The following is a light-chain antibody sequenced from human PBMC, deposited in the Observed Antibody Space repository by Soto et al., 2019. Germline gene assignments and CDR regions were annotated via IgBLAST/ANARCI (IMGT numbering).Light chain of an antibody. CDR3: SSYTSSSTLI. CDR2: EVS. J-gene: IGLJ2*01. V-gene: IGLV2-14*01. CDR1: SSDVGGYKY. Sequence: QSALTQPASVSGSPGQPITISCSGTSSDVGGYKYVSWYQQHPGKAPKLMIYEVSNRPSGVSDRFFGSKFGNTASLTISGLQPEDEADYFCSSYTSSSTLIFGGGTKLTVL.